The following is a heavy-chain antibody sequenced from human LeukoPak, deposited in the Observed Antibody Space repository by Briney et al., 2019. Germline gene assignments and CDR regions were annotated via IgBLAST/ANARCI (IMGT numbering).Heavy chain of an antibody. D-gene: IGHD3-10*01. J-gene: IGHJ4*02. Sequence: SETLSLTCAVYGGSFSGYYWSWIRQPPGKVLEWIGEINHSGSTNYNPSLKSRVTISVDTSKNQFSLKLSSVTAADTAVYYCARGRYYYGSGSHFPFDYWGQGTLVTVSS. CDR2: INHSGST. CDR1: GGSFSGYY. CDR3: ARGRYYYGSGSHFPFDY. V-gene: IGHV4-34*01.